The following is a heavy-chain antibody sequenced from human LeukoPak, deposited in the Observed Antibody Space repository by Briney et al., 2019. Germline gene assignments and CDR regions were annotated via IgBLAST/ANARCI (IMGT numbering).Heavy chain of an antibody. V-gene: IGHV3-23*01. D-gene: IGHD3-3*01. CDR3: ARHDFWSGFKGGDY. J-gene: IGHJ4*02. CDR2: ISGSGDTT. CDR1: GFIFSNYA. Sequence: GGSLRLSCATSGFIFSNYAVNWVRQAPGKGLEWVSIISGSGDTTYYADSVKGRFTISRDNAKNSLYLQMNSLRAEDTAFYYCARHDFWSGFKGGDYWGQGTLVTVSS.